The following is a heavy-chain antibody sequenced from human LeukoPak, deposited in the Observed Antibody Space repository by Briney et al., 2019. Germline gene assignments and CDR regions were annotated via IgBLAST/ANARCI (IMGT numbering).Heavy chain of an antibody. CDR3: AIYAGAVPGNLLL. CDR2: INKDGTEK. Sequence: GGSLRLSCAASEFTSTAFWTTGVRRPPGKGLEWVANINKDGTEKEYVDSVKGRFSIFRDNAKNSVFLQMNSLRAEDTAVYYCAIYAGAVPGNLLLWGKGTTVIVSA. CDR1: EFTSTAFW. J-gene: IGHJ6*04. V-gene: IGHV3-7*01. D-gene: IGHD2-8*02.